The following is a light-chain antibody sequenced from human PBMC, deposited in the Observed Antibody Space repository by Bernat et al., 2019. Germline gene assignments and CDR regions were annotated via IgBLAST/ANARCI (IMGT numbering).Light chain of an antibody. V-gene: IGKV1-5*03. CDR1: QSISSW. CDR2: KAS. Sequence: DIQMTQSPSTLSASVGDRVTITCRASQSISSWLAWYQQKPGKAPKLRIYKASSLESGVLSRFSGSGSGTEFTLTISSLQPDDFATYYCQQYNSYPWTFGQGTKVEIK. CDR3: QQYNSYPWT. J-gene: IGKJ1*01.